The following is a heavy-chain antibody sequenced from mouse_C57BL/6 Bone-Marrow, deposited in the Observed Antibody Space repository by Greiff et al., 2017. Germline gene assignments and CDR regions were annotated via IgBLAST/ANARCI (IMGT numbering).Heavy chain of an antibody. J-gene: IGHJ3*01. CDR1: GFTFSDYG. D-gene: IGHD3-2*02. CDR3: ARLDSSGYFAY. V-gene: IGHV5-17*01. CDR2: ISSGSSTI. Sequence: EVQLVESGGGLVKPGGSLKLSCAASGFTFSDYGMHWVRQAPEKGLEWVAYISSGSSTIYYADPVKGRFTISRDNAKNTLFLRMTSLRSEDTAMDYCARLDSSGYFAYWGQGTLVTVSA.